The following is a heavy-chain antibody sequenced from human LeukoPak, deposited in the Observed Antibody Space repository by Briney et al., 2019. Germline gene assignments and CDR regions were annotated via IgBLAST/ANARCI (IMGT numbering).Heavy chain of an antibody. CDR1: GYTFTSYD. V-gene: IGHV1-8*03. J-gene: IGHJ4*02. Sequence: GASVKVSCKASGYTFTSYDINWVRQATGQGLVWMGWMNPNSGNTGYAQKFQGRVTITRNTSISTAYMELSSLRSEDTAVYYCARSSSSQHFDYWGQGTLVTVSS. CDR2: MNPNSGNT. CDR3: ARSSSSQHFDY. D-gene: IGHD6-6*01.